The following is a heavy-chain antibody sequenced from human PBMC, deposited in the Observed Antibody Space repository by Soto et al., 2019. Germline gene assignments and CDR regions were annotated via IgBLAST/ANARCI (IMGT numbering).Heavy chain of an antibody. D-gene: IGHD2-21*01. CDR2: IYVTGAV. Sequence: SETLSLTCSVSGAALNSGNYYWSWIRQVPGKGLEWIGHIYVTGAVDYNPSLRDRITISQDTSERQFSLNLRPVTAADTAVYYCARLRIATNNYKWFDPWGQGTLVTVSS. CDR3: ARLRIATNNYKWFDP. V-gene: IGHV4-31*03. CDR1: GAALNSGNYY. J-gene: IGHJ5*02.